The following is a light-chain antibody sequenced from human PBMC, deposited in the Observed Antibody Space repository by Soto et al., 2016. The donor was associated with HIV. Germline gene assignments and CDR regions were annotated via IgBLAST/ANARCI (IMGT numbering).Light chain of an antibody. J-gene: IGKJ1*01. Sequence: IITCRASQAIRNDLAWYQQKSGQAPKLLIYAASNLQGGIPSRFSGSGSGTDFTLTITTLQPEDFATYYCLQDYSYPRTFGQGTKVEIK. CDR2: AAS. CDR1: QAIRND. CDR3: LQDYSYPRT. V-gene: IGKV1-6*01.